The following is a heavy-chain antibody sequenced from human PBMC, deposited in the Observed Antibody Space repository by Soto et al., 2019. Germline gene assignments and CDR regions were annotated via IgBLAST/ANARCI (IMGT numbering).Heavy chain of an antibody. CDR1: GYNFIDYD. J-gene: IGHJ5*02. V-gene: IGHV1-8*01. CDR3: ARNPYSSGRFDP. D-gene: IGHD6-19*01. CDR2: MTPNSGDT. Sequence: QVQLVQSGAEVKKPGASVKVSCKASGYNFIDYDINWVRQATGQGLEWMGWMTPNSGDTGYAQKFQGRISLTRDTSTGTAYMELTSLESDDTAVYYCARNPYSSGRFDPWGQGTRVTVSS.